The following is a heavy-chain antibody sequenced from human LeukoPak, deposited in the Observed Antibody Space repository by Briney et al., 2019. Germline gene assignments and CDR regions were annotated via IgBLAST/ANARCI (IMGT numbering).Heavy chain of an antibody. CDR2: FDPEDGET. CDR3: ATVGATRGRTDAFDI. D-gene: IGHD1-26*01. J-gene: IGHJ3*02. Sequence: ASVKVSCKASGYTFTSYYTHWVRQAPGKGLEWMGGFDPEDGETIYAQKFQGRVTMTEDTSTDTAYMELSSLRSEDTAVYYCATVGATRGRTDAFDIWGQGTMVTVSS. V-gene: IGHV1-24*01. CDR1: GYTFTSYY.